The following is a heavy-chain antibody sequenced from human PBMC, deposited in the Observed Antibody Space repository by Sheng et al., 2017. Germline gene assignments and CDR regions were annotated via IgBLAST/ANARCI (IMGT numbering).Heavy chain of an antibody. Sequence: QVQLVQSGAEVKKPWVLGEGLLQGFWRHLQQLCYQLGATGPWTRALSGWEGIIPIFGTANYAQKFQGRVTITADESTSTAYMELSSLRSEDTAVYYCARAGGEWLVRATFDYWGQGTLVTVSS. CDR2: IIPIFGTA. CDR3: ARAGGEWLVRATFDY. CDR1: RHLQQLC. J-gene: IGHJ4*02. V-gene: IGHV1-69*01. D-gene: IGHD6-19*01.